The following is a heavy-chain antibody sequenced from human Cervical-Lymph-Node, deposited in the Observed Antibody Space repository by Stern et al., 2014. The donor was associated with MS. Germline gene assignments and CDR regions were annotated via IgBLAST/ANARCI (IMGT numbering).Heavy chain of an antibody. J-gene: IGHJ4*02. D-gene: IGHD5-24*01. CDR3: ARGHIPYAYNYLFDY. CDR2: VWYDGSTA. Sequence: QVQLVESGGGVVQPGTSLRLSCAASGFTFRSYGMHWVRQAPGTGLEWVALVWYDGSTAYYKNSVKGRFTIPRDNSNNTLFLQMNSLTAEDTALYYCARGHIPYAYNYLFDYWGQGTLVTVSS. V-gene: IGHV3-33*01. CDR1: GFTFRSYG.